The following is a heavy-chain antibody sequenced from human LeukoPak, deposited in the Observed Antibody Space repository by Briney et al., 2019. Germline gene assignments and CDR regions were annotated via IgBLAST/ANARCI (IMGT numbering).Heavy chain of an antibody. Sequence: PGRSLRLSCAPSGFTFSSFAMNWVRQAPGKGLGWVSAITSVDSSYDAASVRRRFTISSDNSKHTLDLQMNSLRADDTALYYCAKGPNSSGKEPFDYWGQEPLVTVSS. CDR2: ITSVDSS. D-gene: IGHD3-10*01. CDR1: GFTFSSFA. V-gene: IGHV3-23*01. J-gene: IGHJ4*02. CDR3: AKGPNSSGKEPFDY.